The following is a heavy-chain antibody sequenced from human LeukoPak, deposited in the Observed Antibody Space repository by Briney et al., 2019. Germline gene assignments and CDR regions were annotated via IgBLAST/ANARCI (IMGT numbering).Heavy chain of an antibody. CDR3: ARVWSSGYSDY. CDR2: IYYSGST. CDR1: GGSISSGGYY. Sequence: PSETLSLTCTVSGGSISSGGYYWSWIRQHPGKGLEWIGYIYYSGSTYYNPSLKSRVTISVDTSKNQFSLKLSSVTAADMAVYYCARVWSSGYSDYWGQGTLVTVSS. D-gene: IGHD3-22*01. J-gene: IGHJ4*02. V-gene: IGHV4-31*03.